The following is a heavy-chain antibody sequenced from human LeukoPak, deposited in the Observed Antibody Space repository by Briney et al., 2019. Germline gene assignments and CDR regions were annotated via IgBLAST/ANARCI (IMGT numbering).Heavy chain of an antibody. D-gene: IGHD6-19*01. Sequence: ASVKVSCKASGGTFSSYAISWVRQAPGQGLEWMGGIIPIFGTANYAQKFQGRVTITADESTSTAYMELSSLRSEDTAVYFCARGNGQWLIDPWGQGSLVTVSS. CDR2: IIPIFGTA. CDR3: ARGNGQWLIDP. CDR1: GGTFSSYA. V-gene: IGHV1-69*01. J-gene: IGHJ5*02.